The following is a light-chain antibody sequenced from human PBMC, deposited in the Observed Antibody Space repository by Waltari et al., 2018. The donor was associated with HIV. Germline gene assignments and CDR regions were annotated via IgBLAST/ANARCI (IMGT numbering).Light chain of an antibody. CDR1: KLGAKY. V-gene: IGLV3-1*01. Sequence: SYELTQPPSVSVSLGQPASITRPGDKLGAKYACWYQQKPGQCPVLVIYQDSKRPSGIPERFSGSNSGNTATLTISGTQAMDEADYYCQAWDSSTAVFGGGTKLTVL. J-gene: IGLJ3*02. CDR3: QAWDSSTAV. CDR2: QDS.